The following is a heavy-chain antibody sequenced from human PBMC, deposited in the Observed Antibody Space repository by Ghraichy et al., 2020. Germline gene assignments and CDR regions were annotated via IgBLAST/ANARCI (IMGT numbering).Heavy chain of an antibody. J-gene: IGHJ3*02. Sequence: ASVKVSCKASGYTFTSYGISWVRQAPGQGLEWMGWISAYNGNTNYAQKLQGRVTMTTDTSTSTAYMELRSLRSDDTAVYYCARDGISIVLMVYAIPGDAFDIWGQGTMVTVSS. CDR3: ARDGISIVLMVYAIPGDAFDI. CDR1: GYTFTSYG. CDR2: ISAYNGNT. D-gene: IGHD2-8*01. V-gene: IGHV1-18*01.